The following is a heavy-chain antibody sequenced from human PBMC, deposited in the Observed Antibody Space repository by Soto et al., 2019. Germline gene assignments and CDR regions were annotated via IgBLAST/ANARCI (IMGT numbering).Heavy chain of an antibody. D-gene: IGHD2-2*01. Sequence: PGGSLRLSCAASGFTFSSYSMNWVRQAPGKGLEWVSYISSSSGTTYYADSVKIRFTISRDNAKNSLYLQMNSLGAEDTAVYYCAKGGGRGITNCYVDYWGHGTLFTVSS. CDR2: ISSSSGTT. CDR3: AKGGGRGITNCYVDY. V-gene: IGHV3-48*01. J-gene: IGHJ4*03. CDR1: GFTFSSYS.